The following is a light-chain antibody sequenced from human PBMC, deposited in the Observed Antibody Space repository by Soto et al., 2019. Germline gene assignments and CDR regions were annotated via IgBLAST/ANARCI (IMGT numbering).Light chain of an antibody. CDR1: QGIDNY. V-gene: IGKV1-16*02. CDR3: QQYDRWPVT. J-gene: IGKJ4*01. CDR2: GAS. Sequence: DIQMTQSPSSLSASVGDRVTIFCRASQGIDNYLAWFQQKPGKAPKCLIYGASSLQSGVPSKFSGSGFGTDFTLTINSLQSADFAVYYCQQYDRWPVTFGGGTKVDIK.